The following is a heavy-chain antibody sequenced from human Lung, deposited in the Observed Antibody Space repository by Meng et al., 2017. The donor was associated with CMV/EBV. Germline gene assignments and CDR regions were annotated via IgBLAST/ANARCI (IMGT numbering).Heavy chain of an antibody. Sequence: GGSLRLSCKASGLTFSSYEMIWVRQAPGRGLEWVSYIFRGGTTKSYADAVKGRFTISRDNAKNSLYLQMNSLRAEDTAVYYCGTFDYWGRGTSVTVSS. J-gene: IGHJ4*02. CDR1: GLTFSSYE. CDR3: GTFDY. V-gene: IGHV3-48*03. CDR2: IFRGGTTK.